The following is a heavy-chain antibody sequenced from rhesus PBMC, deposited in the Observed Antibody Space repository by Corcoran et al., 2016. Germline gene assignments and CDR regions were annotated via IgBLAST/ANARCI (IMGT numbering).Heavy chain of an antibody. CDR2: IYGGSGST. CDR1: GYSISSGYY. Sequence: QVQLQESGPGLVTPSETLSLTCAVSGYSISSGYYWGWIRQSPGQVLEWIGYIYGGSGSTSYNPSLKSRVTISTDTSKNQFSLKLSSVTAADTAVYYCARRLATVTLSYFDYWGQGVLVTVSS. V-gene: IGHV4S7*01. D-gene: IGHD5-36*02. J-gene: IGHJ4*01. CDR3: ARRLATVTLSYFDY.